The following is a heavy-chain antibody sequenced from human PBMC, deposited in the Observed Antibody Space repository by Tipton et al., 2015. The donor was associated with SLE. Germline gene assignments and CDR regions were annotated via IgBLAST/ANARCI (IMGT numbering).Heavy chain of an antibody. CDR2: IKSKTDGGTT. CDR3: AYKGGSGI. Sequence: GSLRLSCAASGFTFSNAWMSWVRQAPGKGLEWVGRIKSKTDGGTTDYAAPVKGRFSISRDDSKDTLFLQMNSLTTEDTAVYYCAYKGGSGIWGQGTLVTVSS. D-gene: IGHD1-14*01. V-gene: IGHV3-15*01. J-gene: IGHJ4*02. CDR1: GFTFSNAW.